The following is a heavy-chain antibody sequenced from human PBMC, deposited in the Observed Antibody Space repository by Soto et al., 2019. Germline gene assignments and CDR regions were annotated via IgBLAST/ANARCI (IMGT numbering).Heavy chain of an antibody. D-gene: IGHD3-10*01. CDR3: ARDWIITMVRGVMRWFDP. J-gene: IGHJ5*02. CDR1: GFTFSDYY. Sequence: QVQLVESGGGLVKPGGSLRLSCAASGFTFSDYYMSWIRQAPGKGLEWVPYISSSGSTIYYADSVKGRFTISRDNAKNSLYLQMNSLRAEDTAVYYCARDWIITMVRGVMRWFDPWGQGTLVTVSS. CDR2: ISSSGSTI. V-gene: IGHV3-11*01.